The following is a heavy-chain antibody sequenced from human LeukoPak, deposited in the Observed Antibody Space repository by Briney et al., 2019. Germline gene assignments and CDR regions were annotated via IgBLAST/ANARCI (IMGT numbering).Heavy chain of an antibody. CDR3: ASDVTAEDAFDI. J-gene: IGHJ3*02. V-gene: IGHV3-66*01. D-gene: IGHD2-21*02. CDR1: GFTVSSNY. Sequence: GGSLRLSCAASGFTVSSNYMSWVRQAPGKGLEWVSVIYSGGSTYYADSVKGRFTISRDNSKNTLYLQMNSLRAEDTAVYYCASDVTAEDAFDIWGQGTMVTVSS. CDR2: IYSGGST.